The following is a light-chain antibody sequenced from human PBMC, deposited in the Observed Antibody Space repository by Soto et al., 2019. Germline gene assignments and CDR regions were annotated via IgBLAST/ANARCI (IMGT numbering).Light chain of an antibody. J-gene: IGKJ4*01. V-gene: IGKV3D-20*01. CDR2: DAS. Sequence: EIVLTQSPATLSLSPGQRATLSCGASQSVSNGLAWYQQRPGLAPRLLIYDASTWATGIPDRFSGSGSGRDFTLTISRLEPEDSAVYYCQQYAGSPLTFGGGTKVEIK. CDR1: QSVSNG. CDR3: QQYAGSPLT.